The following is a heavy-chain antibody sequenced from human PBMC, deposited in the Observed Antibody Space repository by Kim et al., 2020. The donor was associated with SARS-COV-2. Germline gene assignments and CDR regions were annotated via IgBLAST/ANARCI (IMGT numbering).Heavy chain of an antibody. Sequence: SETLSLTCTVSGGSISSYYWSWIRQPPGKGLEWIGYIYYSGSTNYNPSLKSRVTISVDTSKNQFSLKLSSVTAADTAVYYCARHTTPHPDYDRVAFDIWGQGTMVTVSS. V-gene: IGHV4-59*08. J-gene: IGHJ3*02. CDR3: ARHTTPHPDYDRVAFDI. CDR2: IYYSGST. D-gene: IGHD3-16*01. CDR1: GGSISSYY.